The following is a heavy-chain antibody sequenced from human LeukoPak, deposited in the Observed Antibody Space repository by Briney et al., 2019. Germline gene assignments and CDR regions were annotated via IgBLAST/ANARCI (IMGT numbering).Heavy chain of an antibody. Sequence: GGSLRLSCAASGFTFSSYSMNWVRQAPGKGLEWVSSISSSSSYIYYADSVKGRFTISRDNAKNSLYLQMNSLRAEDTAVYYCARVLRAIAARRGGFDPWGQGTLVTVSS. CDR3: ARVLRAIAARRGGFDP. D-gene: IGHD6-6*01. J-gene: IGHJ5*02. CDR1: GFTFSSYS. V-gene: IGHV3-21*01. CDR2: ISSSSSYI.